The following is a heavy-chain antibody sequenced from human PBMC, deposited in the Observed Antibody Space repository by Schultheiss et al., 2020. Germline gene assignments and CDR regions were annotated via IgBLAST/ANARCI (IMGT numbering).Heavy chain of an antibody. J-gene: IGHJ4*02. D-gene: IGHD3-10*01. CDR2: INHSGST. CDR3: ARGRVARYYGSGSPFDY. CDR1: GGSFSGYY. Sequence: SETLSLTCAVYGGSFSGYYWSWIRQPPGKGLEWIGEINHSGSTNYNPSLKSRVTISVDTSKHQFSLKLSSVTAADTAVYYCARGRVARYYGSGSPFDYWGQGTLVTVSS. V-gene: IGHV4-34*01.